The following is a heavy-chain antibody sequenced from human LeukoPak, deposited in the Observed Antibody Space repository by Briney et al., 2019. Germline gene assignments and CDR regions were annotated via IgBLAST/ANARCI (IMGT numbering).Heavy chain of an antibody. CDR1: GYSISSGYY. CDR2: IYHSGST. J-gene: IGHJ4*02. D-gene: IGHD2-15*01. CDR3: ARSPRASYCSGGSCCFDY. Sequence: LTCAVSGYSISSGYYWGWIRRPPGKGLEWIGSIYHSGSTYYNPSLKSRVTISGDTSKNKFSLKLSSVTAADTAVYYCARSPRASYCSGGSCCFDYWGQGTLVTVSS. V-gene: IGHV4-38-2*01.